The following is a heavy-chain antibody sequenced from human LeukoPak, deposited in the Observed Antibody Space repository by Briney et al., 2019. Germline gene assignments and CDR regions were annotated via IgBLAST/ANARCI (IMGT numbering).Heavy chain of an antibody. CDR1: GFTFSGYA. V-gene: IGHV3-23*01. J-gene: IGHJ3*02. CDR3: AKARSGSYYFGAFDI. D-gene: IGHD1-26*01. Sequence: GGSLRLSCAASGFTFSGYAMSWVRQAPGKGLEWVSAISYSGDATYYADSVKGRFTISRDNSKNTLYLQMNSLRAEDTAVYYCAKARSGSYYFGAFDIWGQGTMVTVSS. CDR2: ISYSGDAT.